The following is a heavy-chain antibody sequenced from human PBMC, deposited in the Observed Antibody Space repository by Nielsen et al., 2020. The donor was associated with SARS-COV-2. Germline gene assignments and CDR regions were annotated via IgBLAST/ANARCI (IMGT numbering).Heavy chain of an antibody. CDR1: GFTFSSYG. CDR3: AKDGTRYSSGWAPRGGYFDN. V-gene: IGHV3-33*05. D-gene: IGHD6-19*01. Sequence: GEFLKISCAASGFTFSSYGMHWVRQAPGKGLEWVAVISYDGSNKYYADSVKGRFTISRDNSKNTLYLQMNRLSADDTAIYYCAKDGTRYSSGWAPRGGYFDNWGQGTLVTVSS. J-gene: IGHJ4*02. CDR2: ISYDGSNK.